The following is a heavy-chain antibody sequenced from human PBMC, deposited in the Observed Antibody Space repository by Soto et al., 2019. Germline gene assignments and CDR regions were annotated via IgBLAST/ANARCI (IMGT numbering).Heavy chain of an antibody. CDR3: ARVSTSSTLYYYHGMDV. CDR2: ISYHGTNK. D-gene: IGHD6-6*01. CDR1: GFAFNTYA. V-gene: IGHV3-30-3*01. Sequence: QVQLVESGGGVVQPGRSLRLSCAASGFAFNTYAMHWVRQAPGKGLEWVTLISYHGTNKYYADSVKGRFTISRDNSKNTLYLQLNSLRPADTAVYYCARVSTSSTLYYYHGMDVWGQGTPVTVSS. J-gene: IGHJ6*02.